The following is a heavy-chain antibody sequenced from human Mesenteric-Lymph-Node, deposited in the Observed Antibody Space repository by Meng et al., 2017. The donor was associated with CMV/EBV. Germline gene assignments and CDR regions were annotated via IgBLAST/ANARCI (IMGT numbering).Heavy chain of an antibody. CDR3: ATEGGYCSSTSCYKYFQH. J-gene: IGHJ1*01. V-gene: IGHV3-30*02. D-gene: IGHD2-2*02. CDR1: GFTFRRYG. Sequence: GESLKISCAASGFTFRRYGMHWVRQAPGKGLEWVGFIRYDETSKYYADSAKGRFTISRDNSKNTLYLQMNNLRAEDTAVYYCATEGGYCSSTSCYKYFQHWGQGTLVTVSS. CDR2: IRYDETSK.